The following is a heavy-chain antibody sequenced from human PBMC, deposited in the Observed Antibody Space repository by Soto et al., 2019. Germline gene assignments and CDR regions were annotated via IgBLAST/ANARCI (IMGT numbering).Heavy chain of an antibody. CDR2: IIPIFGTA. CDR1: GGTFSSYA. J-gene: IGHJ4*02. CDR3: ARDGYSGYDLDG. Sequence: QVQLVQSGAEVKKPGSSVKVSCKASGGTFSSYAISWVRQAPGQGLEWMGGIIPIFGTANYAQKFQGRVTITADEAASSAYMELSSVRSEDTAVYYCARDGYSGYDLDGWGQGTLVTVSS. V-gene: IGHV1-69*01. D-gene: IGHD5-12*01.